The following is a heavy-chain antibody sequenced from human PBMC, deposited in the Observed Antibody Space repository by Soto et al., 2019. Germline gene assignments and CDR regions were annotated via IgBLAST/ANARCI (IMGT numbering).Heavy chain of an antibody. CDR1: GTSVSNYY. CDR2: IYTSGST. V-gene: IGHV4-4*07. CDR3: ARACSSNSCYDVFDY. Sequence: SETLSLTCSVSGTSVSNYYWSWIRQPAGKGLEWIGRIYTSGSTNYNPSLKSRVTMSVDTSKNQFSLKLSSVTAADTAVYYCARACSSNSCYDVFDYWGQGTLVTVSS. D-gene: IGHD2-2*01. J-gene: IGHJ4*02.